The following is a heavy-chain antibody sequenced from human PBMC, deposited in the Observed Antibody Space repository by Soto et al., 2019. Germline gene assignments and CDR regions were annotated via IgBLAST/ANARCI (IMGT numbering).Heavy chain of an antibody. D-gene: IGHD3-9*01. Sequence: EVQLVESGGGLVKPGGSLRLSCAASGFTFSNAWMNWVRQAPGKGLEWVGRIKSKTDGGTTDYAAPVKGRFTISRDDSKNTLYLQMNSLKTKDTAVYYCTTALDILTFYGMDVWGQGTTVTVSS. CDR3: TTALDILTFYGMDV. CDR2: IKSKTDGGTT. V-gene: IGHV3-15*07. J-gene: IGHJ6*02. CDR1: GFTFSNAW.